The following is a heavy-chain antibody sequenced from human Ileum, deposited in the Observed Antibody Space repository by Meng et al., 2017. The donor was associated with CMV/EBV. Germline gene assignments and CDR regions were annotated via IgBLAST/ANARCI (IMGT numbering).Heavy chain of an antibody. D-gene: IGHD6-13*01. CDR1: GGSINNYY. CDR2: IYAKGNT. CDR3: ARDRSSSWYKDWFAP. V-gene: IGHV4-4*07. Sequence: QVPLQESGPGLVKPSETLSPTCTVSGGSINNYYWSWIRQSAEKGLEWIGRIYAKGNTNYNPSLQSRVTMSVDTSKNQFSLKLSSVTAADTAVYYCARDRSSSWYKDWFAPWGQGTLVTVSS. J-gene: IGHJ5*02.